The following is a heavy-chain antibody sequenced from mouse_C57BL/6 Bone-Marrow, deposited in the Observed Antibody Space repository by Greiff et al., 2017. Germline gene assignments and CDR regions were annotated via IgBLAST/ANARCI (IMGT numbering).Heavy chain of an antibody. D-gene: IGHD2-1*01. J-gene: IGHJ4*01. Sequence: VQLQQSGAELVRPGTSVKMSCKASGSPFTNYWIGWAKQRPGHGLEWIGDIYPGGGYTNYTEKFKGKATLTADKSSSTAYMQFSSLTSEDSAIYYCARSGGNYEGVDYWGQGTSVTVSS. CDR1: GSPFTNYW. CDR2: IYPGGGYT. V-gene: IGHV1-63*01. CDR3: ARSGGNYEGVDY.